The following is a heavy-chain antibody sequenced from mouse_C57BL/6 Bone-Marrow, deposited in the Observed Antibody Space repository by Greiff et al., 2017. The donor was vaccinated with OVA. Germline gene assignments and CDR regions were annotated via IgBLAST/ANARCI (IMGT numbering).Heavy chain of an antibody. D-gene: IGHD2-4*01. Sequence: VQGVESGPGLVQPSQSLSITCTVSGFSLTSYGVHWVRQSPGKGLEWLGVIWSGGSTDYNAAFISRLSISKDNSKSQVFFKMNSLQADDTAIYYCARKGLHYYYAMDYWGQGTSVTVSS. CDR2: IWSGGST. V-gene: IGHV2-2*01. CDR1: GFSLTSYG. CDR3: ARKGLHYYYAMDY. J-gene: IGHJ4*01.